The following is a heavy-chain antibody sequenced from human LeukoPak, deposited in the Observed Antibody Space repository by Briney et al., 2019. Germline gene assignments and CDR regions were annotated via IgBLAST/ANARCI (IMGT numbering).Heavy chain of an antibody. CDR3: ARDHYDILTGHYTPLGY. CDR2: ISSSGSTI. D-gene: IGHD3-9*01. CDR1: GFTFSSYE. Sequence: PGGSLRLSCAASGFTFSSYEMNWVRQAPGKGLEWVSYISSSGSTIYYADSVKGRFTISRDNAKNSLYLQMNSLRAEDTAVYYCARDHYDILTGHYTPLGYWGQGTLVTVSS. J-gene: IGHJ4*02. V-gene: IGHV3-48*03.